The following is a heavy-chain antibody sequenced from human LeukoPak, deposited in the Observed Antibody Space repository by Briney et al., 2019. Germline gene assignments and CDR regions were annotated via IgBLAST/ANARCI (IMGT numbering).Heavy chain of an antibody. V-gene: IGHV3-53*01. J-gene: IGHJ4*02. D-gene: IGHD4-23*01. CDR1: GFTFSSYA. CDR2: IYSGGIT. CDR3: GVNSDY. Sequence: GGSLRLSCAASGFTFSSYAMSWVRQAPGKGLEWVSVIYSGGITSYADSVKGRFTISRDNSKNTMYLQMNSLRAEDTAVYYCGVNSDYWGQGTLVTVSS.